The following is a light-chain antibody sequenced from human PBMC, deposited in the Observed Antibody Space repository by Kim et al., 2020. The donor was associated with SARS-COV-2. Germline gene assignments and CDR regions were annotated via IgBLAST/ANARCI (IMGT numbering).Light chain of an antibody. Sequence: SPGERATLSYSARESFSTRQVAWYQQKPGQAPRLLIYVASNRATGIPDRFSGSGSGTDFTLTISRLEPEDFAMYYCQQYISAPLTFGQGTKVDIK. J-gene: IGKJ1*01. CDR3: QQYISAPLT. V-gene: IGKV3-20*01. CDR1: ESFSTRQ. CDR2: VAS.